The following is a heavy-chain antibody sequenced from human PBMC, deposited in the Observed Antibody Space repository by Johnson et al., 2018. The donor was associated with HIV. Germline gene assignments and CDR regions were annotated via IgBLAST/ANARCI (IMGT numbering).Heavy chain of an antibody. CDR3: ARAPGTTGGAFDI. CDR2: ISWNSGSI. Sequence: EVQLVESGGGLVQPGRSLILSCAASGFTFDDYAMHWVRQAPGKGLEWVSGISWNSGSIGYVDSVKGRFTISRDNVKQSLYLQMNSLKVEDTAIYYCARAPGTTGGAFDIWGQGTMVTVSS. D-gene: IGHD1-1*01. J-gene: IGHJ3*02. V-gene: IGHV3-9*01. CDR1: GFTFDDYA.